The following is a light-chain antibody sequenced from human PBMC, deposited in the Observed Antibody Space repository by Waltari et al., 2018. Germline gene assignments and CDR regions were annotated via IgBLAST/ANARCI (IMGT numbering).Light chain of an antibody. J-gene: IGLJ2*01. Sequence: SYELTQPSSVSVSPGQTARITCSGDVLAKKYARWFHQKPGQAPVLVIYKDTERPSGIPERFAGSSSGTTVTLTISGAQVEDEADYYCYSAADNNVVFGGGTKPTVL. CDR2: KDT. CDR3: YSAADNNVV. CDR1: VLAKKY. V-gene: IGLV3-27*01.